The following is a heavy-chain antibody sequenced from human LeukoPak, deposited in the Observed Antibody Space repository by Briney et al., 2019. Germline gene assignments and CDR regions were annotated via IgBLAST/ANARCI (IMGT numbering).Heavy chain of an antibody. J-gene: IGHJ6*03. D-gene: IGHD2-2*01. V-gene: IGHV3-23*01. CDR1: GFTFSSYG. CDR2: ISGSGGST. CDR3: AKGGCSSTSCYGHGYYYYYMDV. Sequence: GGSLRLSCAASGFTFSSYGMSWVRQAPGKGLEWVSAISGSGGSTYYADSVKGRFTISRDNSKNTLYLQMNSLRAEDTAVYYCAKGGCSSTSCYGHGYYYYYMDVWGKGTTVTISS.